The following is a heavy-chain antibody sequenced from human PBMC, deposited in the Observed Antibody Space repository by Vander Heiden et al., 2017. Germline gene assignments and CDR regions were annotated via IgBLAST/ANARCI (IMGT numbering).Heavy chain of an antibody. J-gene: IGHJ4*02. Sequence: QMQLQESGPGLVRPSETLSLTCTVSGGSISSHFWSWVRQSPGKGLEWIGYMYYTGTTKYSPSLKSRGTISVDTSKNQFSLRLISVTAADTAVYYCARERGYCSGTNCYTGHSFDSWSQGALVTVSS. V-gene: IGHV4-59*11. CDR3: ARERGYCSGTNCYTGHSFDS. CDR2: MYYTGTT. CDR1: GGSISSHF. D-gene: IGHD2-2*02.